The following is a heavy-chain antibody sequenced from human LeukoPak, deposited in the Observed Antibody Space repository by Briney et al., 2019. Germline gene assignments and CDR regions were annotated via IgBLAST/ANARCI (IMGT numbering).Heavy chain of an antibody. Sequence: PGGSLRLSCAASGFTVSSNHMSWVRQAPGKGLEWVSIMYGGTSTYYADSVKGRFTISRDNSKNTLYLQMNSLRAEDTAVYYCARDVTGSINSAYYHYTDVWGKGTTVTVSS. CDR2: MYGGTST. D-gene: IGHD4-23*01. V-gene: IGHV3-53*01. CDR1: GFTVSSNH. CDR3: ARDVTGSINSAYYHYTDV. J-gene: IGHJ6*03.